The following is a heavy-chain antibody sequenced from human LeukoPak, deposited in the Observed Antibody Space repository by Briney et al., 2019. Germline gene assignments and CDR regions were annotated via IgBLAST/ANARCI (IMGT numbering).Heavy chain of an antibody. D-gene: IGHD6-13*01. V-gene: IGHV4-59*11. CDR3: ARGGGSWYADY. Sequence: KPSETLSLTCPVSGGSIGSHYWTWIRQTPGKGLEWIGYVYDIGSTKYNPSLKSRVTISVDTSKNQFSLRLSSVTAADTAVYFCARGGGSWYADYWGQGILVTVSS. J-gene: IGHJ4*02. CDR2: VYDIGST. CDR1: GGSIGSHY.